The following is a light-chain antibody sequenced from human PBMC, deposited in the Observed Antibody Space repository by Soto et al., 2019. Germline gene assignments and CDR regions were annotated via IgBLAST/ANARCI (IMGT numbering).Light chain of an antibody. CDR2: EVS. V-gene: IGLV2-8*01. CDR3: SSYAGSNNV. Sequence: QSVLTQPPSASGSPGQSVTISCTGTSSDVGGYNYVSWYQQHPGKAPKLMIYEVSKRPSGVPDRFSGSKSGNTASLTVSXLXAEDEADYYCSSYAGSNNVFGTGTKLTVL. J-gene: IGLJ1*01. CDR1: SSDVGGYNY.